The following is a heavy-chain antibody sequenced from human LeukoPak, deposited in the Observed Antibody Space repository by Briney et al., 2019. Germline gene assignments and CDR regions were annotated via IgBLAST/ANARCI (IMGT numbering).Heavy chain of an antibody. D-gene: IGHD1-14*01. V-gene: IGHV1-2*02. CDR1: GYTLTGYY. CDR2: INPSSGGT. J-gene: IGHJ4*02. Sequence: ASVKVSCKASGYTLTGYYMHWVRLAPGQGLEWMGWINPSSGGTNYAQKFQGRVTMTRDTSISTAYMELTRLRSDDTAVYYCAREGKLTSFDHWGQGTLVTVSS. CDR3: AREGKLTSFDH.